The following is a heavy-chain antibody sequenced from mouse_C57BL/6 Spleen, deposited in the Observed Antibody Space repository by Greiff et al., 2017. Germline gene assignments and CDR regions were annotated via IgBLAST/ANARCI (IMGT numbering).Heavy chain of an antibody. Sequence: VQLQQPGAELVMPGASVKLSCKASGYTFTSYWMHWVKQRPGQGLEWIGEIDPSDSYTNYNQKFKGKSTLTVDKSSSTAYMQLSSLTSEDSAVYYCARSRYDYDAMDYWGQGTSVTVSS. CDR3: ARSRYDYDAMDY. V-gene: IGHV1-69*01. J-gene: IGHJ4*01. CDR2: IDPSDSYT. CDR1: GYTFTSYW.